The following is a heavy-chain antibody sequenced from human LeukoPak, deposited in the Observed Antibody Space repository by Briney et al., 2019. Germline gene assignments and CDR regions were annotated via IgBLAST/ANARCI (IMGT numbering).Heavy chain of an antibody. CDR3: ARDKTIVAVPASSWFDP. CDR2: IIPIFGTA. CDR1: GGTFSSFA. V-gene: IGHV1-69*05. J-gene: IGHJ5*02. D-gene: IGHD2-2*01. Sequence: SVKVSCKASGGTFSSFAISWVRQAPGQGLEWMGGIIPIFGTANYAQKFQGRVTITRDTSASTAYMELSSLRSEDTAVYYCARDKTIVAVPASSWFDPWGQGTLVTVSS.